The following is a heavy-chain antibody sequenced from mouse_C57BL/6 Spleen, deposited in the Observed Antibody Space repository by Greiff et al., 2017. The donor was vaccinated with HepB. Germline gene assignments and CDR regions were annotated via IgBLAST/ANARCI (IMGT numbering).Heavy chain of an antibody. D-gene: IGHD1-1*01. Sequence: VQLQQSGPELVKPGASVKISCKASGYAFSSSWMNWVKQRPGQGLEWIGRIYPGDGDTNYNGKFKGKATLTADKSSSTAYMQLSSLTSEDSAVYFCARPDYYGSNYFDYWGQGTTLTVSS. CDR2: IYPGDGDT. CDR3: ARPDYYGSNYFDY. V-gene: IGHV1-82*01. CDR1: GYAFSSSW. J-gene: IGHJ2*01.